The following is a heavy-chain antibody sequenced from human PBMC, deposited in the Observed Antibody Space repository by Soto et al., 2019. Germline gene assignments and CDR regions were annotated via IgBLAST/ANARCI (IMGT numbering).Heavy chain of an antibody. V-gene: IGHV4-39*01. D-gene: IGHD4-17*01. CDR1: GGSISSSSYY. CDR2: IYYSGST. CDR3: ATTVTRLIDFDV. J-gene: IGHJ3*01. Sequence: PSETLSLTCTVSGGSISSSSYYWGWIRQPPGKGLEWIGSIYYSGSTYYNPSLKSRVTISVDTSKNQFSLKLSSVTAADTAVYYCATTVTRLIDFDVWGQGTMVTVSS.